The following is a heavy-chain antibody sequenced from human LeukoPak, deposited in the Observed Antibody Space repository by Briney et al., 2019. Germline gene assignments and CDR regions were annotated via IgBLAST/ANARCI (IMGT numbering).Heavy chain of an antibody. CDR3: ARWEYYYDSSGYLEDY. CDR2: ISSSSSTI. Sequence: PGGSLRLSCAASGFTFSSYSMNWVRQAPGKGLEWVSYISSSSSTIYYADSGKGRFTISRDNAKNSLYLQMSSLRAEDTAVYYCARWEYYYDSSGYLEDYWGQGTLVTVSS. V-gene: IGHV3-48*01. D-gene: IGHD3-22*01. CDR1: GFTFSSYS. J-gene: IGHJ4*02.